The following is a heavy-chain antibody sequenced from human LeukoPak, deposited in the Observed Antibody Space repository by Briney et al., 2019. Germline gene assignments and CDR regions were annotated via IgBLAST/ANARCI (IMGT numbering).Heavy chain of an antibody. CDR2: INHSGST. CDR3: ARGRAGPPRSLYYYYYYGMDV. J-gene: IGHJ6*02. Sequence: SETLSLTCAVYGGSFSGYYWSWIRQPPGKGLEWIGEINHSGSTNYNPSLKSRVTISVDTSKNQFSLKLSSVTAADTAVYYCARGRAGPPRSLYYYYYYGMDVWGQGTTVTVSS. CDR1: GGSFSGYY. V-gene: IGHV4-34*01. D-gene: IGHD4-17*01.